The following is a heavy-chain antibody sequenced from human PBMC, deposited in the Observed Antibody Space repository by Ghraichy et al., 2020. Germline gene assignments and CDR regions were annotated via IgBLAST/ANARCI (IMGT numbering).Heavy chain of an antibody. D-gene: IGHD2-21*02. CDR1: GYTFTGYY. Sequence: ASVKVSCKASGYTFTGYYMHWVRQAPGQGLEWMGWINPNSGGTNYAQKFQGRVTMTRDTSISTAYMELSRLRSDDTAVYYCARARGVRGGDCYSFDYWGQGTLVTVSS. J-gene: IGHJ4*02. CDR2: INPNSGGT. CDR3: ARARGVRGGDCYSFDY. V-gene: IGHV1-2*02.